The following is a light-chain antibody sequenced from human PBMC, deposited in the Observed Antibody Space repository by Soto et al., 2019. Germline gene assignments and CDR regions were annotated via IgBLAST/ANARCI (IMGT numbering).Light chain of an antibody. Sequence: EIVLTHSPCTLSLSPVERATLSCSASQSVSSNLAWYQQKPGQAPRLLIYGASTRATGIPARFSGSGSGTEFTLTISSLQSEDFAVYYCQQYNNWPRTFGQGTKVDIK. J-gene: IGKJ1*01. CDR1: QSVSSN. CDR2: GAS. CDR3: QQYNNWPRT. V-gene: IGKV3-15*01.